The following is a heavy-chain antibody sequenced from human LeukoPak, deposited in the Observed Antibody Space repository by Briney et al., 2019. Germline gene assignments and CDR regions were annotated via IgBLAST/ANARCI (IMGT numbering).Heavy chain of an antibody. D-gene: IGHD4-17*01. CDR2: ISGSGGST. V-gene: IGHV3-23*01. CDR1: GFTFSSYA. J-gene: IGHJ6*02. Sequence: GGSLRLSCAASGFTFSSYAMSWVRQAPGKGLEWVSAISGSGGSTYYADSVKGRFTISRDNSKNTLYLQMNSLRAEDTAVYYCAKGSDGDYSNYYYGMDVRGQGTTVTVSS. CDR3: AKGSDGDYSNYYYGMDV.